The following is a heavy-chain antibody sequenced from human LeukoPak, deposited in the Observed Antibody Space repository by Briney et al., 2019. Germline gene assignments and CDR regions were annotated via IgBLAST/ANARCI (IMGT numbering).Heavy chain of an antibody. V-gene: IGHV3-73*01. J-gene: IGHJ3*02. CDR1: GFTFSGSA. Sequence: GGSLKLSCAASGFTFSGSAMHWVRQASGKGLEWVGRIRSKANSYATAYAASVKGRFTISRDDSKNTAYLQMNSLKTEDTAVYYCARVRVIVVVNDDAFDIWGQGTMVTVSS. CDR2: IRSKANSYAT. CDR3: ARVRVIVVVNDDAFDI. D-gene: IGHD3-22*01.